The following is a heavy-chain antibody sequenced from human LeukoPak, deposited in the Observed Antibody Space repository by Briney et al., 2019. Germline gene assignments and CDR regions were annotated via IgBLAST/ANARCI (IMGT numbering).Heavy chain of an antibody. CDR1: GYSISSGYC. CDR3: ARDHGYGDPFDY. D-gene: IGHD5-18*01. V-gene: IGHV4-38-2*02. J-gene: IGHJ4*02. Sequence: SETLSLTCTVSGYSISSGYCWGWIRQPPGKGLEWIGTIYHDGRTYFNPSLKSRVTISLDTSKNQFSLKLSSVTAADTAVYYCARDHGYGDPFDYWGQGTLATVSS. CDR2: IYHDGRT.